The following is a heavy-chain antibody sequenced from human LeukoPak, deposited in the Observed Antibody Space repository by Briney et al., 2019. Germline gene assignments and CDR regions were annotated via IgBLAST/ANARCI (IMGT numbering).Heavy chain of an antibody. CDR3: VRESEYDHSASFDY. Sequence: GGSLRLSCAATGFAFTAYLIHWVRQAPGKGLEWVAVMSSDGNAMFYADSVKGRFTISRDNSKNTLYLQMNSLRAEDTAVYYCVRESEYDHSASFDYWGQGTLVTVSS. CDR1: GFAFTAYL. CDR2: MSSDGNAM. V-gene: IGHV3-30-3*01. D-gene: IGHD3-22*01. J-gene: IGHJ4*02.